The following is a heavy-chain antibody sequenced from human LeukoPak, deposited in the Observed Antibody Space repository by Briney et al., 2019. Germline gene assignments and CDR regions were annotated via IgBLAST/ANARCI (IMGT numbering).Heavy chain of an antibody. CDR3: ARSLYLSFDY. J-gene: IGHJ4*02. Sequence: SETLSLTCTVSGGSISSYYWSWIRQPPGKGLEWIGYIYYSGSTNYNPSLKSRVTISVDTSKNQFSLKLSSVTAADTAVYYCARSLYLSFDYWGQGTLVTVSS. CDR2: IYYSGST. CDR1: GGSISSYY. V-gene: IGHV4-59*01. D-gene: IGHD2-2*01.